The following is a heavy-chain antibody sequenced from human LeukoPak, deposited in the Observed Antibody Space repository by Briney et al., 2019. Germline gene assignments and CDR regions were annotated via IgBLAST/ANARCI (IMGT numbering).Heavy chain of an antibody. V-gene: IGHV5-51*01. CDR2: IYPGDSDT. Sequence: GESLKISCKGSGYSFTSYWIGWVRQMPGKGLEWMGIIYPGDSDTRYSPSFQGQVTISADKSISTAYLQWSSLKASDTAMYYCARTLRPDYYDSSGYYYEHWFDPWGQGTLVTVSS. CDR3: ARTLRPDYYDSSGYYYEHWFDP. J-gene: IGHJ5*02. CDR1: GYSFTSYW. D-gene: IGHD3-22*01.